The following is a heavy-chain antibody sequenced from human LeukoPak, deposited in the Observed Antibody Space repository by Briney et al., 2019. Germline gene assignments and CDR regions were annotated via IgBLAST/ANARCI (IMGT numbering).Heavy chain of an antibody. V-gene: IGHV4-4*07. CDR1: SGSFTTYY. CDR2: IYSSGTT. D-gene: IGHD3-10*01. CDR3: ARDAKYYYGSRTFFFYEH. Sequence: SETLSLTCTVSSGSFTTYYWSWIRQPAGRGLEWIGHIYSSGTTNYNPSLKSQVTMSTDPSKNQFSLKLSSVTAADTAIYYCARDAKYYYGSRTFFFYEHWGQGTLLTVSS. J-gene: IGHJ4*02.